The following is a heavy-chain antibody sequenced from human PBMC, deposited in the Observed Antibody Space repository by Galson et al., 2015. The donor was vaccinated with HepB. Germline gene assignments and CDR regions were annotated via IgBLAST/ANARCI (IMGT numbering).Heavy chain of an antibody. D-gene: IGHD3-3*01. V-gene: IGHV6-1*01. CDR2: TYYRSKWYN. CDR1: GDSVSSNSVV. J-gene: IGHJ3*02. CDR3: ARRGSGVVDNAFDI. Sequence: CAISGDSVSSNSVVWNWIRQSPSRGLEWLGRTYYRSKWYNEYVVSVKSRITINPDTSKNQFSLQLNSVTPEDTAVYYCARRGSGVVDNAFDIWGQGTMVTVSS.